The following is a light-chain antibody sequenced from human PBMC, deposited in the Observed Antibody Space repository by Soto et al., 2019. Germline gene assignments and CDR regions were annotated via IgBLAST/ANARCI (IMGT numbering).Light chain of an antibody. Sequence: EIVLTQSPGSLSLSPGQRATLSCRASQSVDTTFFAWYQKKPGQAPRLLISGASKRATGTPDRFSGSGSGTDFTLIISRLEPEDFAVYYCQQYMSSVTFGQGTKVEIK. CDR2: GAS. V-gene: IGKV3-20*01. CDR1: QSVDTTF. CDR3: QQYMSSVT. J-gene: IGKJ1*01.